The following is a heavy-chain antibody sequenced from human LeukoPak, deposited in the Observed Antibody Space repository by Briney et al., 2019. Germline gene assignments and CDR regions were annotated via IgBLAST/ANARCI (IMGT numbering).Heavy chain of an antibody. CDR3: AGVVGRYSYGLVSYYYYYMDV. D-gene: IGHD5-18*01. CDR2: ISAYNGNT. J-gene: IGHJ6*03. CDR1: GYTFTSYG. Sequence: ASVKVSCKASGYTFTSYGISWVRQAPGQGQEWMGWISAYNGNTNYAQKLQGRVTMTTDTSTSTAYMELRSLRSDDTAVYYCAGVVGRYSYGLVSYYYYYMDVWGKGTTVTISS. V-gene: IGHV1-18*01.